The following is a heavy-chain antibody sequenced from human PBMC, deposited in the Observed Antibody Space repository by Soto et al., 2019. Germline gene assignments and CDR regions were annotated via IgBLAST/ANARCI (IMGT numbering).Heavy chain of an antibody. CDR3: ARGLGVYCSGGSCYPGSWFDP. D-gene: IGHD2-15*01. CDR1: GGSISSSNW. CDR2: IYHSGST. J-gene: IGHJ5*02. Sequence: SETLSLTCAVSGGSISSSNWWSWVRQPPGKGLEWIGEIYHSGSTNYNPSLKSRVTISVDKSKNQFSLKLSSVTAADTAVYYCARGLGVYCSGGSCYPGSWFDPWGQGTPVTVSS. V-gene: IGHV4-4*02.